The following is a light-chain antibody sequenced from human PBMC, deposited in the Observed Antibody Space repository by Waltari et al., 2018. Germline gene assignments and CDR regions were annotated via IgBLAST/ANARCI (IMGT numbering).Light chain of an antibody. V-gene: IGKV1-5*03. Sequence: CRARQNINSWLAWYRQRPGKAPRLLLYKASTLQSGVPSRFSGSGSGTEFTLTINSLQTDDFATYYCQQYSSYSSWTFGQGTQV. CDR2: KAS. CDR1: QNINSW. CDR3: QQYSSYSSWT. J-gene: IGKJ1*01.